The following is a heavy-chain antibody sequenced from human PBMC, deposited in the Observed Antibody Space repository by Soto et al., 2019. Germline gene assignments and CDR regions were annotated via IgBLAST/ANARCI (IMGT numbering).Heavy chain of an antibody. J-gene: IGHJ5*02. CDR3: AKDYFISSWYFALFDA. D-gene: IGHD6-13*01. CDR2: ISGNSGSI. Sequence: EVQLVESGGGLVQPGRSLRLSCATSGFTFDDYAMHWVRQAPGKGLEWVSGISGNSGSIGYADSVKGRFTISRENAKKSLYLKINSLIAEDTALYYCAKDYFISSWYFALFDAWGQGTLVTVST. CDR1: GFTFDDYA. V-gene: IGHV3-9*01.